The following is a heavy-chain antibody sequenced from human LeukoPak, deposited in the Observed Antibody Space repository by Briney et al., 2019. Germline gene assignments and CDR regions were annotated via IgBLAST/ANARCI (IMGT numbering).Heavy chain of an antibody. Sequence: SETLSLTCTVSGGSISSYYWSWIRQPPGKGLERIGYIYYSGSTNYNPSLKSRVTISVDTSKNQFSLKLSSVTAADTAVYYCARGFGWYYDILLGGFDYWGQGTLVTVSS. CDR2: IYYSGST. J-gene: IGHJ4*02. CDR3: ARGFGWYYDILLGGFDY. CDR1: GGSISSYY. D-gene: IGHD3-9*01. V-gene: IGHV4-59*12.